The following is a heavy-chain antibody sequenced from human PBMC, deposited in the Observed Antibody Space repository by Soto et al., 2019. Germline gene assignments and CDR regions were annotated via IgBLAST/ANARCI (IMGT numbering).Heavy chain of an antibody. CDR1: GYSFTDFA. V-gene: IGHV1-3*01. Sequence: QAQLVQSGAEVKKPGASGKVSCKASGYSFTDFAMHWVRLASGQRLEWMGWINADKGDTKYSPKFQGRVTITRDTSAATVFMELRSLRSEDTAVYYCARGPLSGVATIWDYANWFDPWGEGSLVTVST. D-gene: IGHD5-12*01. J-gene: IGHJ5*02. CDR3: ARGPLSGVATIWDYANWFDP. CDR2: INADKGDT.